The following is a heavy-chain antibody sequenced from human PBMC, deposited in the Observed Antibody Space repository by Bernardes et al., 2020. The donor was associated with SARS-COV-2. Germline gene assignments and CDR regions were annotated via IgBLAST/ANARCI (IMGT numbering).Heavy chain of an antibody. Sequence: SETLSLTCTVSGGSISSHGYYWGWVRQPAGKGLEWIGRMHPDGNTNYNPSLSSRVTISLDTSRNHFSLNLSSVTAADTAVYFCARVCDTAGVGYFDVWGRGTLVTVSS. J-gene: IGHJ2*01. CDR1: GGSISSHGYY. V-gene: IGHV4-61*02. D-gene: IGHD2-8*02. CDR2: MHPDGNT. CDR3: ARVCDTAGVGYFDV.